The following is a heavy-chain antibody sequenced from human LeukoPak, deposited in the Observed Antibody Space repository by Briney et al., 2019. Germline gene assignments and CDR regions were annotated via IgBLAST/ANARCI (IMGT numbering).Heavy chain of an antibody. Sequence: GGPLRLSCAASGFTFSSYSMNWVRQAPGKGLEWVSSISSSSSYIYYADSAKGRFTISRDNAKNSLYLQMNSLRAEDTAVYYCVREWLGPEDAFDIWGQGTMVTVSS. CDR2: ISSSSSYI. D-gene: IGHD6-19*01. CDR1: GFTFSSYS. CDR3: VREWLGPEDAFDI. J-gene: IGHJ3*02. V-gene: IGHV3-21*01.